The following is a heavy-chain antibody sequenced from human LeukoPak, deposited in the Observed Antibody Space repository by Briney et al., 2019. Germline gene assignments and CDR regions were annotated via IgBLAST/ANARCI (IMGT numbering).Heavy chain of an antibody. Sequence: GGSLRLSCAASGFTVSSNYMSWVRQAPGKGLEWVSVIYSGGSTYYADSVKGRFTISRDNSKNTLYLQMNSLRAEDTAVYYCTKDGGLLDWFDPWGQGTLVTVSS. CDR3: TKDGGLLDWFDP. CDR1: GFTVSSNY. D-gene: IGHD3-16*01. J-gene: IGHJ5*02. CDR2: IYSGGST. V-gene: IGHV3-53*01.